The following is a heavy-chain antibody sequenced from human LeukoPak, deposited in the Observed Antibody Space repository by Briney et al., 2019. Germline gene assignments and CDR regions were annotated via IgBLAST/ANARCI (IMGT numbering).Heavy chain of an antibody. CDR2: MNPNSGNT. D-gene: IGHD5-18*01. CDR1: GYTFTSYD. CDR3: ARDRRGGGYFGVYYYYGMDV. Sequence: ASVKVSCKASGYTFTSYDINWVRQATGQGLEWMGWMNPNSGNTGYAQKFQGRVTMTRNTSISTAYIELSSLRSEDTAVYYCARDRRGGGYFGVYYYYGMDVWGQGTTVTVSS. V-gene: IGHV1-8*01. J-gene: IGHJ6*02.